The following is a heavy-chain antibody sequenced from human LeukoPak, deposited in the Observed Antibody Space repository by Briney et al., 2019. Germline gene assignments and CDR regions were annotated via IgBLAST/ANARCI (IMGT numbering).Heavy chain of an antibody. CDR1: GYIFTSYP. J-gene: IGHJ4*02. D-gene: IGHD1-26*01. Sequence: VASVKVSCKASGYIFTSYPIHWVRQAPGQRLEWMGWINTGNGNTKYSQKFEGRVTVTRDTSATAAYMELSSLRSEDAAVYYCARDSGSGNNDYWGQGTLVTVSS. CDR2: INTGNGNT. CDR3: ARDSGSGNNDY. V-gene: IGHV1-3*04.